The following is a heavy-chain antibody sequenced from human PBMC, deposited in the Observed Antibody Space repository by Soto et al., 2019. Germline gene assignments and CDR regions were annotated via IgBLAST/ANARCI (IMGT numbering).Heavy chain of an antibody. CDR1: GYTFTSYG. J-gene: IGHJ4*02. D-gene: IGHD2-15*01. CDR2: ISAYNGNT. V-gene: IGHV1-18*01. CDR3: AGEGVYCSGGRCYDRGYSGFYY. Sequence: QVQLVQSGAEVKKPGASVKVSCKASGYTFTSYGISWVRQAPGHGLEWMGRISAYNGNTNYAQKLQGRVTMTTDHDKSIAYMELRSLRSDDTAVYYCAGEGVYCSGGRCYDRGYSGFYYWGQGTLVTVSS.